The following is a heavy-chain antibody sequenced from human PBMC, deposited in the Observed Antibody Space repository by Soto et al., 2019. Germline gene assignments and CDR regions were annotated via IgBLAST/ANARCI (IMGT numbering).Heavy chain of an antibody. V-gene: IGHV3-21*01. Sequence: GGSLRLSCAASGFTFSSYSMNWVRQAPGKGLEWVSSISSSSSYIYYADSVKGRFTISRDNAKNSLYLQMNSLRAEDTAVYYCARVSYCSSTSCYKVLGFDYWGQGTLVTVSS. CDR2: ISSSSSYI. CDR1: GFTFSSYS. D-gene: IGHD2-2*02. CDR3: ARVSYCSSTSCYKVLGFDY. J-gene: IGHJ4*02.